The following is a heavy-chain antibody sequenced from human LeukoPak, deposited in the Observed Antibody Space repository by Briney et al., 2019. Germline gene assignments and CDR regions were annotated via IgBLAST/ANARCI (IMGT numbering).Heavy chain of an antibody. D-gene: IGHD3-3*01. CDR1: GGSISSGGYS. V-gene: IGHV4-30-2*01. CDR2: IYHSGST. Sequence: PSQTLSLTCAVSGGSISSGGYSWSWIRQPPGKGLEWIGYIYHSGSTYYNPSLKSRVTISVDRSKNQFSLKLSSVTAADTAVYYCARTSYYDFWSGYDYWGQGTLVTVSS. J-gene: IGHJ4*02. CDR3: ARTSYYDFWSGYDY.